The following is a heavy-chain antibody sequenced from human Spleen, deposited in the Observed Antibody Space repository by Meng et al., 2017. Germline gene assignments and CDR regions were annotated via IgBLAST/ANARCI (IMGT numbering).Heavy chain of an antibody. D-gene: IGHD2-21*02. CDR1: GGSFSGYY. Sequence: SETLSLTCAVYGGSFSGYYWSWIRQPPGKGLQWIGNIFYIGSTYYNPSLKSRLTISVDTSKNQFSLKLTSVTAADTAVYYCAGGAVVTLIFYHAMDVWGQGTTVTVSS. CDR3: AGGAVVTLIFYHAMDV. CDR2: IFYIGST. V-gene: IGHV4-34*01. J-gene: IGHJ6*02.